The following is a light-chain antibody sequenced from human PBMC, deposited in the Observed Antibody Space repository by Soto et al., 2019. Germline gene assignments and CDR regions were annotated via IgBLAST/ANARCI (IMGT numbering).Light chain of an antibody. V-gene: IGKV3-11*01. J-gene: IGKJ5*01. CDR1: QSIGLA. Sequence: EIVLAQSPATLSLSPGERATLACRSSQSIGLAIAWYQHKPGQAPRLLIFDASQRATGIPARFRGSGSGTDFTLSISSLEPEDSAVYYCQQRSDWPSITFGQGTRLEIK. CDR2: DAS. CDR3: QQRSDWPSIT.